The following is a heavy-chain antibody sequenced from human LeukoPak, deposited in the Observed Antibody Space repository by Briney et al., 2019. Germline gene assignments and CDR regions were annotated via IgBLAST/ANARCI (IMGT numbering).Heavy chain of an antibody. CDR1: GFIFSSNS. J-gene: IGHJ4*02. V-gene: IGHV3-21*01. Sequence: GGSLRLSCAASGFIFSSNSMNWVRQAPGKGLEWVSSISSSGNYIYYAASVKGRFTISRDNAKKSLYLQMNSLRAEDTAVYYCAREDERGDSSSYYGYYFDYWGQGALVTVSS. CDR3: AREDERGDSSSYYGYYFDY. D-gene: IGHD3-22*01. CDR2: ISSSGNYI.